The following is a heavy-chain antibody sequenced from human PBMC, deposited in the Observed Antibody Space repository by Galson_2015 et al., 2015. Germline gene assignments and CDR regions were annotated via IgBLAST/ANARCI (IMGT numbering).Heavy chain of an antibody. CDR3: ARDHTPPMVRGVIPYYFDY. D-gene: IGHD3-10*01. J-gene: IGHJ4*02. Sequence: SLRLSCAASGFTVSSNYMSWVRQAPGKGLEWVSVIYSGGSTYYADSVKGRFTISRDNSKNTLYLQMNSLRAEDTAVYYCARDHTPPMVRGVIPYYFDYWGQGTLVTVSS. V-gene: IGHV3-53*01. CDR1: GFTVSSNY. CDR2: IYSGGST.